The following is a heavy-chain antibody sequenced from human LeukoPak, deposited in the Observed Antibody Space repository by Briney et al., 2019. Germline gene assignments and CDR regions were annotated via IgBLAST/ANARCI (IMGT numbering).Heavy chain of an antibody. J-gene: IGHJ6*02. V-gene: IGHV3-7*01. CDR3: ATSYGSGSYYDHYYYGMDV. D-gene: IGHD3-10*01. CDR1: GFTFSSYW. Sequence: GGSLRLSCAASGFTFSSYWMSWVRQAPGKGLEWVASIKQDGSEKYYVDSVKGRFTISRDNAKNSLYLQINSLRAEDTAVYYCATSYGSGSYYDHYYYGMDVWGQGTTVTVSS. CDR2: IKQDGSEK.